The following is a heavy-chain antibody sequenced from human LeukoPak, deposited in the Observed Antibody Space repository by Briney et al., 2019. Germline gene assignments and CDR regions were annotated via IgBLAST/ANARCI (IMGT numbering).Heavy chain of an antibody. CDR3: ARGGKQWLRLYYFDY. CDR1: GGSISSYY. V-gene: IGHV4-59*01. D-gene: IGHD5-12*01. J-gene: IGHJ4*02. CDR2: IYYSGTA. Sequence: SETLSLTCTISGGSISSYYWSWIRQPPGKGLEWIGYIYYSGTANYNPSLKSRVTISVDTSKKQFSLKLNSVTAADTAVYYCARGGKQWLRLYYFDYWGQGTLVTVSS.